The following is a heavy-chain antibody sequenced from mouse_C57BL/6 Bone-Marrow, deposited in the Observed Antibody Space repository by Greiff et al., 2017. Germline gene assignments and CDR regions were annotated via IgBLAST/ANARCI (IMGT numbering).Heavy chain of an antibody. Sequence: EVQLQQSVAELVRPGASVKLSCTASGFNIKNTYMHWVKQRPEQGLEWNGRIDPANGNTKYAPKFQGQATITADTSSNTAYLQLSSLTSDDTAIYYCASYYGSSGYYSIDYWGQGTSVTVSS. CDR2: IDPANGNT. CDR1: GFNIKNTY. V-gene: IGHV14-3*01. CDR3: ASYYGSSGYYSIDY. D-gene: IGHD1-1*01. J-gene: IGHJ4*01.